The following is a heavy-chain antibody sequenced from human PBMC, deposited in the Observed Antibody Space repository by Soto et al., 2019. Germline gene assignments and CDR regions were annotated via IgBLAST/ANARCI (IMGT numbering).Heavy chain of an antibody. CDR2: IYYSGST. J-gene: IGHJ5*02. V-gene: IGHV4-31*03. CDR3: ARGFGYDILTGNWFDP. D-gene: IGHD3-9*01. Sequence: SETLSLTCTVSGGSISSGGYCWSWIRQHPGKGLEWIGYIYYSGSTYYNPSLKSRVTISVDTSKNQFSLKLSSVTAADTAVYYCARGFGYDILTGNWFDPWGQGTLVTVSS. CDR1: GGSISSGGYC.